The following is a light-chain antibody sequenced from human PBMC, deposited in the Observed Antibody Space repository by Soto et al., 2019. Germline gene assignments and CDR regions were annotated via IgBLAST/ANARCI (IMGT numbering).Light chain of an antibody. V-gene: IGKV3-15*01. CDR3: IQDYNYPLT. J-gene: IGKJ4*01. CDR2: DTS. Sequence: EMVMTQSPATLSVSPGERATLSCRASQSVSSKLAWYQQKPGQAPRLLIYDTSTRATGIPARFSGSGSGTDFTLTISSLQPEDFATYYCIQDYNYPLTFGGGTKVDIK. CDR1: QSVSSK.